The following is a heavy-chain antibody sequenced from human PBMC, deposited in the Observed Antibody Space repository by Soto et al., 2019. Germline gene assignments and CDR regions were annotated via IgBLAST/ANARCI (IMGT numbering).Heavy chain of an antibody. D-gene: IGHD3-3*01. Sequence: PSEPLSLPCTVSGGSLQCVSYSWIWIRHPPGKGLEWIGYVYHTGRTSYNPSLKSRVSISMDTSKNQFSLNLDSVTAADTAVYFCARDFAYFDSWGQGNLVTGSS. J-gene: IGHJ4*02. V-gene: IGHV4-61*01. CDR1: GGSLQCVSYS. CDR2: VYHTGRT. CDR3: ARDFAYFDS.